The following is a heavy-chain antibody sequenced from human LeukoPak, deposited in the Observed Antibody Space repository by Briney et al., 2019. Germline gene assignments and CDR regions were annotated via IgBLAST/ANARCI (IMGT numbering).Heavy chain of an antibody. Sequence: GGSQRLSCAASGFTFSSYEMNWVRQAPGKGLEWVSYISSSGSTIYYADSVKGRFTISRDNAKNSLYLQMNSLRAEDTAVYYCARDLGYYDSSGYYRGAEYFQHWGQGTLVTVSS. V-gene: IGHV3-48*03. CDR3: ARDLGYYDSSGYYRGAEYFQH. J-gene: IGHJ1*01. D-gene: IGHD3-22*01. CDR2: ISSSGSTI. CDR1: GFTFSSYE.